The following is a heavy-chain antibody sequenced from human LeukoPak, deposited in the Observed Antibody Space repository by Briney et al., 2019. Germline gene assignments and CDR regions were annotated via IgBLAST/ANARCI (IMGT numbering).Heavy chain of an antibody. CDR1: GYTFTSYD. J-gene: IGHJ4*02. V-gene: IGHV1-69*04. Sequence: ASVKVSCKASGYTFTSYDINWVRQAPGQGLEWMGRIIPILGIANYAQKFQGRVTITADKSTSTAYMELSSLGSEDTAVYYCARGPNSGYDFGYWGQGTLVTVSS. CDR3: ARGPNSGYDFGY. CDR2: IIPILGIA. D-gene: IGHD5-12*01.